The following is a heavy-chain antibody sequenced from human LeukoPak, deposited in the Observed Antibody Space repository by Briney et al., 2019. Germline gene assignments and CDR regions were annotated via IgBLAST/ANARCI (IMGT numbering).Heavy chain of an antibody. CDR3: VREVGATPHFFDY. J-gene: IGHJ4*02. V-gene: IGHV3-48*02. Sequence: GGSLRLSCAASGFTFSSNYINWVRQAPGKGLEWVSFISSSSSSIYYADSVKGRFTISRDNAKNSLYLQMNSLRDEDTAVYYCVREVGATPHFFDYWGQGTLVTVSS. D-gene: IGHD1-26*01. CDR1: GFTFSSNY. CDR2: ISSSSSSI.